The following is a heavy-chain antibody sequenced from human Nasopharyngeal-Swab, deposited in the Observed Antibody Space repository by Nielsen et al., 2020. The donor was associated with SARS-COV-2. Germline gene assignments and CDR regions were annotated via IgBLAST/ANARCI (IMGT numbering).Heavy chain of an antibody. CDR2: MNPNSGNT. J-gene: IGHJ4*02. D-gene: IGHD3-3*01. CDR3: AKGSYYDFWSGRKDLDY. V-gene: IGHV1-8*01. Sequence: ASVKVSCKASGYTFTSYDINWVLQATGQGLEWMGWMNPNSGNTGYAQKFQGRVTMTRNTSISTAYMELSSLRSEDTAVYYCAKGSYYDFWSGRKDLDYWGQGTLVTVSS. CDR1: GYTFTSYD.